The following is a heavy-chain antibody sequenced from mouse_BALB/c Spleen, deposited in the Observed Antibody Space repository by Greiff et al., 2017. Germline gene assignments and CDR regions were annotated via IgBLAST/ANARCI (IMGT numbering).Heavy chain of an antibody. D-gene: IGHD2-3*01. Sequence: VQLQQSGAELARPGASVKLSCKASGYTFTSYWMQWVKQRPGQGLEWIGAIFPGDGDTRYTQKFKGKATLTADKSSSTAYMQLSSLASEDSAVYYCARFYDGYYDAMDYWGQGTSVTVSS. CDR2: IFPGDGDT. J-gene: IGHJ4*01. CDR1: GYTFTSYW. V-gene: IGHV1-87*01. CDR3: ARFYDGYYDAMDY.